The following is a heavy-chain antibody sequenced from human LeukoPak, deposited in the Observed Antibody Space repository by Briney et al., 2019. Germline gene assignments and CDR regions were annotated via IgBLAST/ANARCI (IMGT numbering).Heavy chain of an antibody. CDR3: ASNYYGSGSYKDY. CDR1: GFTFSSYS. CDR2: ISSSSSYI. D-gene: IGHD3-10*01. Sequence: GGSLRLSCAASGFTFSSYSMNWVRQAPGKGLEWVSSISSSSSYIYYADSVKGRFTISRDNAKNSLYLQMNSLRAEDTAVYYCASNYYGSGSYKDYWGQGTLVTVS. J-gene: IGHJ4*02. V-gene: IGHV3-21*01.